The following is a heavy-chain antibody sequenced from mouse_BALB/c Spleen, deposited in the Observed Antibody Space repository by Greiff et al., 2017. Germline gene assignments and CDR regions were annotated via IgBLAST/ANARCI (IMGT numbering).Heavy chain of an antibody. V-gene: IGHV5-17*02. D-gene: IGHD4-1*01. CDR3: ARRAGTSYYYAMDD. CDR2: ISSGSSTI. Sequence: EVHLVESGGGLVQPGGSRKLSCAASGFTFSSFGMHWVRQAPEKGLEWVAYISSGSSTIYYADTVKGRFTISRDNPKNTLFLQMTSLRSEDTAMYYCARRAGTSYYYAMDDWGQGTSVTVSS. J-gene: IGHJ4*01. CDR1: GFTFSSFG.